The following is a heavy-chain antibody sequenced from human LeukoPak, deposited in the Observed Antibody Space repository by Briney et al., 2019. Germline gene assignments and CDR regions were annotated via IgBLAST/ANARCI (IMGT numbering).Heavy chain of an antibody. Sequence: QAGGSLRLSCAASGFTFSSYSMNWVRQAPGKGLEWVSYISSSSSTIYYADSVKGRFTISRDNAKNSLYLQMNSLRAEDTAVYYCARDSAGIAVAGDFDYWGQGTLVTVSS. CDR3: ARDSAGIAVAGDFDY. CDR2: ISSSSSTI. V-gene: IGHV3-48*01. D-gene: IGHD6-19*01. J-gene: IGHJ4*02. CDR1: GFTFSSYS.